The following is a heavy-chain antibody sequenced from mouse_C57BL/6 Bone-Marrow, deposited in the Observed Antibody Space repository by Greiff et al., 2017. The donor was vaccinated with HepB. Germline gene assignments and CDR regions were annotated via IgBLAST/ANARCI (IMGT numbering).Heavy chain of an antibody. J-gene: IGHJ1*03. D-gene: IGHD2-2*01. CDR1: GYTFTDHT. V-gene: IGHV1-78*01. CDR2: IYPRDGST. Sequence: QVQLQQSDAELVKPGASVKISCKVSGYTFTDHTIHWMKQRPEQGLEWIGDIYPRDGSTKYNEKFKGKATLTADKSSSTAYMQHNSLTSEDSAVYFCALLWLRSRWYFDVWGTGTTVTVAS. CDR3: ALLWLRSRWYFDV.